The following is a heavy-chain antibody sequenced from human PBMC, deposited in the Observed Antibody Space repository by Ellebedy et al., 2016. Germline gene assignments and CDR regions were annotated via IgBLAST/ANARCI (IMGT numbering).Heavy chain of an antibody. J-gene: IGHJ4*02. CDR3: VKDPSSGYHYEPFDY. CDR1: GFTFSSYS. V-gene: IGHV3-21*01. Sequence: GGSLRLSXAASGFTFSSYSMNWVRQAPGKGLEWVSSISSSSSYIYYADSVKGRFTISRDNAKNSLYLQMNSLRAEDTAVYYCVKDPSSGYHYEPFDYWGQGTLVTVSS. CDR2: ISSSSSYI. D-gene: IGHD3-22*01.